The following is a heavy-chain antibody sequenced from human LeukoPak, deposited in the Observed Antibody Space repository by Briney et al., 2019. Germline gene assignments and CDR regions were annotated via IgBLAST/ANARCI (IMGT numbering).Heavy chain of an antibody. J-gene: IGHJ4*02. V-gene: IGHV3-66*01. CDR1: GLSVGSSY. CDR3: ARDGEYSYGYGFDY. Sequence: GGSLRLSCAASGLSVGSSYMSWVRQAPGKGLEWVSVIYSGDRTYYADSVKGRFTISRDTSKNTVYLQMNSLRPEETAVYYCARDGEYSYGYGFDYWGQGTLVTVSS. CDR2: IYSGDRT. D-gene: IGHD5-18*01.